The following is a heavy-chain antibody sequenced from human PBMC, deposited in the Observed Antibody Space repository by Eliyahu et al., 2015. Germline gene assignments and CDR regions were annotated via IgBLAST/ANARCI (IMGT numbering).Heavy chain of an antibody. J-gene: IGHJ4*02. V-gene: IGHV3-48*04. Sequence: EVQLVESGGGLVQPGGSLXLXCAAXGXXFRSYSMNWVRQAPGXGLEWVSYISSSSSTIYYADSVKGRFTISRDNAKNSLYLQMNSLRAEDTAVYYCARDIGQPLGVPAAFYWGQGTLVTVSS. CDR3: ARDIGQPLGVPAAFY. D-gene: IGHD2-2*01. CDR1: GXXFRSYS. CDR2: ISSSSSTI.